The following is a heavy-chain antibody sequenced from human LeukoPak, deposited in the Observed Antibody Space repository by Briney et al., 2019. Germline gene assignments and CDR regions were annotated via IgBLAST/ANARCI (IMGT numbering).Heavy chain of an antibody. CDR2: ISYDGSNK. V-gene: IGHV3-30*18. CDR1: GFTFSRHW. Sequence: GGSLRLSCAASGFTFSRHWMHWVRQAPGKGLEWVAVISYDGSNKYYADSVKGRFTISRDNSKNTLYLQMNSLRAEDTAVYYCAKDSHRYCSGGSCYSFDYWGQGTLATVSS. D-gene: IGHD2-15*01. CDR3: AKDSHRYCSGGSCYSFDY. J-gene: IGHJ4*02.